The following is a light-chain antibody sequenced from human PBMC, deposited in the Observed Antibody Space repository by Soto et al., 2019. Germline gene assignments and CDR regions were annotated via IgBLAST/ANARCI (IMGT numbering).Light chain of an antibody. CDR2: GAS. V-gene: IGKV3-20*01. Sequence: EIVLTQSPGTLSLSPGERATLSCRASQTVSSSYLGWYQQKPGQAPRLLIYGASSRATGIPDRFSGSGSGPYFTLTISRLEPEDFAVYYCQQDGSPPLTFGGGTQVEIK. CDR3: QQDGSPPLT. CDR1: QTVSSSY. J-gene: IGKJ4*01.